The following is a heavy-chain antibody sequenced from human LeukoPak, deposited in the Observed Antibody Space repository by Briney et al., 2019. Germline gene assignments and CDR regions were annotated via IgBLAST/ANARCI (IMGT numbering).Heavy chain of an antibody. CDR1: GGSFSGYY. V-gene: IGHV4-34*01. D-gene: IGHD3/OR15-3a*01. CDR2: INHSGST. J-gene: IGHJ6*02. Sequence: SDTLSLTCAVYGGSFSGYYWSWIRQPPGKGLEWIGEINHSGSTNYNPSLKSRVTISVDTSKNQFSLKLSSVTAADTAVYYCARGTRDWSYYYYYYGMDVWGQGTTVTVSS. CDR3: ARGTRDWSYYYYYYGMDV.